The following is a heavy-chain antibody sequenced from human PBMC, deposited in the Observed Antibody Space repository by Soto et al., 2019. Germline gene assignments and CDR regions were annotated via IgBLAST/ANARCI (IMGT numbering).Heavy chain of an antibody. V-gene: IGHV4-34*01. D-gene: IGHD3-16*02. CDR3: ARAEYYDYVWGSYRYGPNYFDY. CDR2: INHSGST. Sequence: SETLSLTCAVYGGYFSGYYWSGIRQPPGKGLEWIGEINHSGSTNYNPSLKSRVTISVDTSKNQFSLKLSSVTAADTAVYYCARAEYYDYVWGSYRYGPNYFDYWGQGILVTLSS. CDR1: GGYFSGYY. J-gene: IGHJ4*02.